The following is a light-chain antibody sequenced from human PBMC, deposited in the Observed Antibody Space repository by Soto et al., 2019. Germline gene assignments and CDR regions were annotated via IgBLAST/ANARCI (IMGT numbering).Light chain of an antibody. V-gene: IGKV1-5*03. Sequence: DIQMPQSPSTLSASVGDRVTITCRASQSISSLWAWYQQKPGKAPKRMIYKACSLESGVRSRFSGSGSRTELTLTISSLQPDDFSTYYCQQYNSYWTFGQGTKGEIK. CDR1: QSISSL. CDR2: KAC. J-gene: IGKJ1*01. CDR3: QQYNSYWT.